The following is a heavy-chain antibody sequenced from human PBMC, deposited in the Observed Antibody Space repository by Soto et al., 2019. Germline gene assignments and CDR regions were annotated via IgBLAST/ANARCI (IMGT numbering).Heavy chain of an antibody. CDR1: GGSFSGYY. CDR3: VRSSNYVSHYYYYMDV. J-gene: IGHJ6*03. V-gene: IGHV4-34*01. Sequence: PSETLSLTCAVYGGSFSGYYWSWIRQPPGKGLEWIGEINHSGSTNYNPSLKSRVTISVDTSKNQFSLKLSSVTAADTAVYYCVRSSNYVSHYYYYMDVWGKGTTVTVSS. D-gene: IGHD4-4*01. CDR2: INHSGST.